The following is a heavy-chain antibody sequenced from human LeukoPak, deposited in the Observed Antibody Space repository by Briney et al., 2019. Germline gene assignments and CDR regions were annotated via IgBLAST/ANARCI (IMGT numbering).Heavy chain of an antibody. Sequence: ASVKVSCKASGFTFRNSFIHWVRQGPGQGLEWMGIIDSGAGNASYAQKFQGRLTLTRDTSTSTVHMELSSLTSDDTALYFCARADDQDFDHWGQGTLVIVSS. V-gene: IGHV1-46*01. CDR2: IDSGAGNA. J-gene: IGHJ4*02. CDR1: GFTFRNSF. D-gene: IGHD3-3*01. CDR3: ARADDQDFDH.